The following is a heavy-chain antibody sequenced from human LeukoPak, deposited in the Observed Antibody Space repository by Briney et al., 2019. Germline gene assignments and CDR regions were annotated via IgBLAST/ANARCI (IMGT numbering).Heavy chain of an antibody. D-gene: IGHD3-16*01. CDR2: IYYSGST. CDR1: GGSISSGSYY. Sequence: PSETLSLTCTVSGGSISSGSYYWGWIRQPPGKGLEWIGSIYYSGSTYNNPSLKSRVTISVDTSKNQFSLKLSSVTAADTAVYYCAGDTRGKYYYMDVWGKGTTVTVSS. V-gene: IGHV4-39*07. J-gene: IGHJ6*03. CDR3: AGDTRGKYYYMDV.